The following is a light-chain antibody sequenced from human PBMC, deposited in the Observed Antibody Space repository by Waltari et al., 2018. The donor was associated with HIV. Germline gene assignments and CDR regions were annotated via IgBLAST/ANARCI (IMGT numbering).Light chain of an antibody. CDR1: QSVSSTY. Sequence: EIVLTQSPGTLSLSPGERATLSCRASQSVSSTYLAWYQQRPGQAPRLLIYGASRRATGVPDRFSGSGSGTDFALAISRLEPEDFAVYYCQQYSKWPPFFGPGTKVDI. CDR2: GAS. J-gene: IGKJ3*01. CDR3: QQYSKWPPF. V-gene: IGKV3-20*01.